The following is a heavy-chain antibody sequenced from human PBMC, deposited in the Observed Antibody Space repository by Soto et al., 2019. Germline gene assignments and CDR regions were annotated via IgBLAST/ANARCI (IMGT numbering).Heavy chain of an antibody. CDR3: ARDCGKGYGMDV. Sequence: VQLVESGGGLVQRGGSLRLSCAASGFTFINYNMNWVRQAPGKGLEWVSYISSRSSTIYYADSVKGRFTISRDNAKNSLYLQMNSLRDEDTAVYYCARDCGKGYGMDVWGQGTTVTVSS. V-gene: IGHV3-48*02. CDR1: GFTFINYN. CDR2: ISSRSSTI. J-gene: IGHJ6*02.